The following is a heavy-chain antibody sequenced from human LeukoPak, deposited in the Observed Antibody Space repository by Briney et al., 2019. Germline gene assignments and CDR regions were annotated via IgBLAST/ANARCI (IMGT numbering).Heavy chain of an antibody. CDR2: IFHSGSV. J-gene: IGHJ4*02. D-gene: IGHD2-15*01. CDR1: GYSIISEYF. Sequence: KTSETLSLTCIVSGYSIISEYFWGWVRQPPGKGPEWIGSIFHSGSVYYNPPLKSRVTLSVDPSKNRFSLRLTSVTAADTAIYFCARVVASPSIDSWGQGTLVTVSS. V-gene: IGHV4-38-2*02. CDR3: ARVVASPSIDS.